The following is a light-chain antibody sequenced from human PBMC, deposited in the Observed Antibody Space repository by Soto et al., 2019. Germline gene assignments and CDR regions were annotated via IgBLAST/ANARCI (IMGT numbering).Light chain of an antibody. J-gene: IGKJ3*01. CDR2: AAS. V-gene: IGKV1-8*01. CDR1: QGISSY. CDR3: QQYYIYPP. Sequence: AIRMTQSPSSFSASTGDRVTITCRASQGISSYLAWYQQKPGKAPKLLIYAASTLQSGVPSRFSGSGSGTDFTLTISCLQSDDFATYYCQQYYIYPPFGPGTKVDIK.